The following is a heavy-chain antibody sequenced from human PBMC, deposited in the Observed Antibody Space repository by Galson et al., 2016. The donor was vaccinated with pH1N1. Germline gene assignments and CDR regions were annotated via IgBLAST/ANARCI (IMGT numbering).Heavy chain of an antibody. CDR1: GGTFNNNA. J-gene: IGHJ6*02. V-gene: IGHV1-69*06. Sequence: SVKVSCKASGGTFNNNAITWVRQAPGQGLEWMGGIMPVFGTTNYAQKFQDRVTITADTSTSTAYMELRSLRSEDTAVFYCATRLPYSSSSFAYYYHGMDVWGQGTTVTVSS. CDR2: IMPVFGTT. CDR3: ATRLPYSSSSFAYYYHGMDV. D-gene: IGHD6-6*01.